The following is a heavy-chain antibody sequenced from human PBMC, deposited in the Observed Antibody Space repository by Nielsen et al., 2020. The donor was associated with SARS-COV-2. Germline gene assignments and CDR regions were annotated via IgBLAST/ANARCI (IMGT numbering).Heavy chain of an antibody. V-gene: IGHV7-4-1*02. CDR3: ARENSGPGGTASYGMDL. J-gene: IGHJ6*02. Sequence: ASVKVSCKASGYSFSRYPMNWVRQAPGQGLEWMGWIDTNIGKPTPAQGFTGRFVFSSDTSVSTASLQISTLRAEDTAAYYCARENSGPGGTASYGMDLWGQGTTVTVSS. CDR1: GYSFSRYP. D-gene: IGHD3-10*01. CDR2: IDTNIGKP.